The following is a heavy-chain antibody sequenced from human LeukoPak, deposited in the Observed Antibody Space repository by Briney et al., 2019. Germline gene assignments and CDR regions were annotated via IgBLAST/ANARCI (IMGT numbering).Heavy chain of an antibody. CDR3: ARGRYYDSSGYYWDY. D-gene: IGHD3-22*01. J-gene: IGHJ4*02. CDR2: IIPIFGTA. V-gene: IGHV1-69*13. CDR1: GGTFTSYA. Sequence: ASVKVSCKAPGGTFTSYAISRVRQAPGQGLEWMGGIIPIFGTANYAQKFQGRVTITADESTSTAYMELSSLRSEDTAVYYCARGRYYDSSGYYWDYWGQGTLVTVSS.